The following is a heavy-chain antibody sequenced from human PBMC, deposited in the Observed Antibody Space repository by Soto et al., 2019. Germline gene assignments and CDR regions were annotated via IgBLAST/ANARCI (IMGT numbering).Heavy chain of an antibody. J-gene: IGHJ4*02. CDR1: EFTFSSYA. D-gene: IGHD6-13*01. Sequence: GGSLRLSCAASEFTFSSYAMSWVRQAPGKGLEWVSAISGSGDRTYYADSVKGRFTISRDTSKNTLSLQMNSLRAEDTALYYCAKSFSSNWYDYFNYWGQGTLVTVS. CDR3: AKSFSSNWYDYFNY. V-gene: IGHV3-23*01. CDR2: ISGSGDRT.